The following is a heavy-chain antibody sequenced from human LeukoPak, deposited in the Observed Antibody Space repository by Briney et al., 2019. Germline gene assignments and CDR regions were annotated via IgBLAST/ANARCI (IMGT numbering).Heavy chain of an antibody. CDR1: GFTFSSYA. D-gene: IGHD1-26*01. J-gene: IGHJ3*02. V-gene: IGHV3-33*08. CDR2: IWYDGTSK. CDR3: ARGPSWVDAFDI. Sequence: PGGSLRLSCAASGFTFSSYAMSWVRQAPSKGLEWVAVIWYDGTSKDYADSVKGRFTFSRDNSKNTLYLQMNSLRAGDTAVYYCARGPSWVDAFDIWGQGTMVTVSS.